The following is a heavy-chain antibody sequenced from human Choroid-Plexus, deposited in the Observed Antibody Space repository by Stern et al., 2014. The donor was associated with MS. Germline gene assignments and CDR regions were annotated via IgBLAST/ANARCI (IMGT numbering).Heavy chain of an antibody. V-gene: IGHV3-30*18. J-gene: IGHJ4*02. CDR1: GFSLSSFG. CDR2: ISYDGSK. D-gene: IGHD2/OR15-2a*01. CDR3: AKDRQYLTFFFDF. Sequence: VQLVESGGGVVQPGRPLRLSCAASGFSLSSFGMHWVRKGPGKGMEWVALISYDGSKDYADSVKGRFANSRDNSKNTLYLQMNSLRAEDTAVYYCAKDRQYLTFFFDFWGQGSLVTVSS.